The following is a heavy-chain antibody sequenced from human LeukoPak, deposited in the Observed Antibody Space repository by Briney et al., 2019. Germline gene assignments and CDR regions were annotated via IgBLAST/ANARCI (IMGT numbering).Heavy chain of an antibody. CDR2: ISSSSSYI. J-gene: IGHJ3*02. V-gene: IGHV3-21*01. CDR1: GFTFSSYS. D-gene: IGHD3-9*01. Sequence: GGSLRLSCAASGFTFSSYSMNWVRQAPGKGLEWVSSISSSSSYIYYADSVKGRFTISRDNAKNSLYLQMNSLRAEDTAVYYCAKDILTGYPPPPSDAFDIWGQGTMVTVSS. CDR3: AKDILTGYPPPPSDAFDI.